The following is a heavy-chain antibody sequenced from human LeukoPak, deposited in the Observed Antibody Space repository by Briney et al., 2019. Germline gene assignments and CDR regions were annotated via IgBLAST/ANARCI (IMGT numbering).Heavy chain of an antibody. Sequence: SETLSLTCTVSGYSISSGYYWGWIRQPPGKGLEWIGSIYHSGSTYYNPSLKSRVTISVDTSKNQFSLKLRSVTAADTAVYYCARESGSSGWRPFDYWGQGTLVTVSS. D-gene: IGHD6-19*01. J-gene: IGHJ4*02. CDR3: ARESGSSGWRPFDY. V-gene: IGHV4-38-2*02. CDR1: GYSISSGYY. CDR2: IYHSGST.